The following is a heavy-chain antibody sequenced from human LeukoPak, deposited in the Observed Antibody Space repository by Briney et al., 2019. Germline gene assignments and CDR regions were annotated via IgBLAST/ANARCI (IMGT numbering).Heavy chain of an antibody. CDR1: EFTFSSYT. Sequence: PGGSLRLSCAASEFTFSSYTMNWVRQAPGKGLEWVSSISTSSIYIYYADSVKGRFTISRDNAKNSLFLQMNSLRAEDTAVYYCAKNGWFGELYHQDYWGQGTLVTVSS. CDR2: ISTSSIYI. CDR3: AKNGWFGELYHQDY. D-gene: IGHD3-10*01. J-gene: IGHJ4*02. V-gene: IGHV3-21*04.